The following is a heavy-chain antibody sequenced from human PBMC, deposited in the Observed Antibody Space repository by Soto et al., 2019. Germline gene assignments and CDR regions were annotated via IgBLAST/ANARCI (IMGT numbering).Heavy chain of an antibody. V-gene: IGHV1-2*02. D-gene: IGHD4-17*01. CDR2: INPDTGDS. CDR1: GYTFTTFH. CDR3: ARVRYGDFSFQY. J-gene: IGHJ4*02. Sequence: ASVKVSCKAFGYTFTTFHLHWLRLAPGQGLEWMGWINPDTGDSEYGQKFQGRVTLTRDTSMTTAYMELSSLTSDDTAIYFCARVRYGDFSFQYWGQGTPVTVSS.